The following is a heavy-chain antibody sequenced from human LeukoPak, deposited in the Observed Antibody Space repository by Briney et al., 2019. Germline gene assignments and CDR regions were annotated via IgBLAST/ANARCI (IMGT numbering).Heavy chain of an antibody. D-gene: IGHD4-23*01. CDR3: ARESSGNPYYGGAFDI. J-gene: IGHJ3*02. CDR2: IGSGSSSTI. V-gene: IGHV3-48*01. CDR1: GFTFSSFG. Sequence: GGSLRLSCAASGFTFSSFGINWVRQAPGKGLEWVSYIGSGSSSTIYYADSVKGRFTISRNNAKNSLYLQMNSLRADDTAVYYCARESSGNPYYGGAFDIWGQGTMVTVSS.